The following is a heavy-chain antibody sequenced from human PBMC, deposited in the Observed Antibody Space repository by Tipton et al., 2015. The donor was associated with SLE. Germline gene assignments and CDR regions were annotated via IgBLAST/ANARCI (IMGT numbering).Heavy chain of an antibody. CDR3: AGAMIQGVILNNWFDP. D-gene: IGHD3-10*01. V-gene: IGHV4-39*02. CDR2: ITNNGNT. J-gene: IGHJ5*02. Sequence: TLSLTCTVSGGSISGSNYYWDWIRQPPGKGPEWIGRITNNGNTYYIPSLQSRVTMSVDTSKNHFSLKLSSVTAADTAVYYCAGAMIQGVILNNWFDPWGQGTLVTVSS. CDR1: GGSISGSNYY.